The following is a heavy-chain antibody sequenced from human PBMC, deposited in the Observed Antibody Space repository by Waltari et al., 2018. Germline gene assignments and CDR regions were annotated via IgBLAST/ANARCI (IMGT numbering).Heavy chain of an antibody. J-gene: IGHJ4*02. CDR2: RRDDGINK. D-gene: IGHD5-12*01. Sequence: QVQLVESGGGVVQPGGSLRLSCAASGFTFSSYGMHWVRQAPGKGLEWVAFRRDDGINKYYADSVKGRFTISRDNSKNTLYLQRNSLRAEDTAVYYGAKARSVDMEYWGQGTLVTVSS. CDR1: GFTFSSYG. V-gene: IGHV3-30*02. CDR3: AKARSVDMEY.